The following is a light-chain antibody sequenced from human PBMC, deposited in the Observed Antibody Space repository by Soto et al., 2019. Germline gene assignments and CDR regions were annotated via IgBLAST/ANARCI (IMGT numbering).Light chain of an antibody. V-gene: IGLV2-14*03. CDR3: SSYISSLVI. Sequence: QSALTQPASVSGSPGQSITISCTAANSDIGGYNYVSWFQHHPGKAPRLMIYDVNNRPSGVSYRFSGSKSGNTASLTISGLQAEDEADYYCSSYISSLVIFGGGTKLTVL. J-gene: IGLJ2*01. CDR1: NSDIGGYNY. CDR2: DVN.